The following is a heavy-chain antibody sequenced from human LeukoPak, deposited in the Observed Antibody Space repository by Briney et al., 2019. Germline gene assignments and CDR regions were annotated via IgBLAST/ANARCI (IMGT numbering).Heavy chain of an antibody. CDR1: GFTFSSYA. J-gene: IGHJ4*02. V-gene: IGHV3-30*04. CDR2: ISYDGSNK. Sequence: GRSLRLSCAASGFTFSSYAMHWVRQAPGKGLEWVAVISYDGSNKYYADSVKGRFTISRDNSKTTLYLQMNSLRAEDTAVYYCARDERRFGELLNYFDYWGQGTLVTVSS. CDR3: ARDERRFGELLNYFDY. D-gene: IGHD3-10*01.